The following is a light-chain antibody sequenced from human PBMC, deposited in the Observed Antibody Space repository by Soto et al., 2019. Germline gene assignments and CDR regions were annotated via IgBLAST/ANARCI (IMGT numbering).Light chain of an antibody. CDR1: QSVSSY. Sequence: EIVLTQSPATLSLSPGERATLSCRASQSVSSYLAWYQQKPGQAPRLLIYDASNRATGIPARFSGSGSGTEFTLTISSLEPEDFEEYYCQQRSNWPLTFGGGTKVEIK. J-gene: IGKJ4*01. V-gene: IGKV3-11*01. CDR2: DAS. CDR3: QQRSNWPLT.